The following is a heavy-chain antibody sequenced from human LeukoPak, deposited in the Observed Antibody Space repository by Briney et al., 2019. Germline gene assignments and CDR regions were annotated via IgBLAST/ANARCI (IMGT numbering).Heavy chain of an antibody. CDR3: ARGGVGRVDY. Sequence: PSETLSLTCAVYGGSFSGFYWSWIRQPQGKGLEWIGEIHYSGNTNYNPSLRSRATISLDTPNNQFSLKLSSVTAADTAVYYCARGGVGRVDYWGQGTLVTVSS. D-gene: IGHD1-14*01. J-gene: IGHJ4*02. V-gene: IGHV4-34*01. CDR1: GGSFSGFY. CDR2: IHYSGNT.